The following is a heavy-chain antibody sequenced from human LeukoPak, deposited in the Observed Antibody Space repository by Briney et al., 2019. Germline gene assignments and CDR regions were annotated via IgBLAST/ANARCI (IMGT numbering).Heavy chain of an antibody. J-gene: IGHJ4*02. D-gene: IGHD3-22*01. CDR3: ARGPPNGHDDSSGYYVPACFDY. Sequence: GGSLRLSCAASGFTFSSYSMNWVRQAPGKGLEWVSSISSSSSYIYYADSVKGRFTISRDNAKNSLYLQMNSLRAEDTAVYYCARGPPNGHDDSSGYYVPACFDYWGQGTLVTVSS. V-gene: IGHV3-21*04. CDR2: ISSSSSYI. CDR1: GFTFSSYS.